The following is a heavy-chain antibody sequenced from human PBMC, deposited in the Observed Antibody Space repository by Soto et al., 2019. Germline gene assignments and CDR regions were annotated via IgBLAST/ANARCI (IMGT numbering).Heavy chain of an antibody. V-gene: IGHV3-48*03. J-gene: IGHJ3*02. Sequence: GGSLRLSCAASGFTFSSYEMNWVRQAPGKGLEWVSYISSSGSTIYYADSVKGRFTISRDNAKNSLYLQMNSLRAEDTAVYYCAGYSGYDAKGAFDIWGQGTMVT. CDR3: AGYSGYDAKGAFDI. CDR1: GFTFSSYE. D-gene: IGHD5-12*01. CDR2: ISSSGSTI.